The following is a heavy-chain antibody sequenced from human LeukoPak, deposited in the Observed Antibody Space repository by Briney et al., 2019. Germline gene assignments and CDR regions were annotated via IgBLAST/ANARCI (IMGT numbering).Heavy chain of an antibody. J-gene: IGHJ4*02. CDR1: GYSISSGYY. CDR3: AREWNGNYFDY. D-gene: IGHD1-1*01. Sequence: SETLSLTCAVSGYSISSGYYWGWIRQPPGQGLEWIGSIYHSGSTYYNPSLKSRVTISVDTSKNQFSLKLSSVTAADTAVYYCAREWNGNYFDYWGQGTLVTVSS. V-gene: IGHV4-38-2*02. CDR2: IYHSGST.